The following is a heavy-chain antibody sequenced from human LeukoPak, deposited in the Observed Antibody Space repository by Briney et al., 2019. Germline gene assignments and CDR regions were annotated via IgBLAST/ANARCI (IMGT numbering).Heavy chain of an antibody. D-gene: IGHD6-19*01. J-gene: IGHJ5*02. Sequence: SETLSLTCTVSGGSISSYYWSRIRQPPGKGLEWIGYIYYSGSTNYNPSLKSRVTISVDTSKNQFSLKLSSVTAADTAVYYCARGTIAVAGPRYNWFDPWGQGTLVTVSS. CDR2: IYYSGST. V-gene: IGHV4-59*01. CDR1: GGSISSYY. CDR3: ARGTIAVAGPRYNWFDP.